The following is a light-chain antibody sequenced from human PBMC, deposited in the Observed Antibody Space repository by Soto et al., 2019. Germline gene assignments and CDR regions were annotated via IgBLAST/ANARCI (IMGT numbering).Light chain of an antibody. Sequence: DIVMTQTPLSSPVTLGQPASISCRSSQILVDSAGNTHLSWLQQRPGQPPRLLIHQVSNRFSGVPDGFSGSGAGTDFILQISRVETEAVWLYYCLLPAHFPRTFGQGNKVEI. V-gene: IGKV2-24*01. CDR3: LLPAHFPRT. J-gene: IGKJ1*01. CDR1: QILVDSAGNTH. CDR2: QVS.